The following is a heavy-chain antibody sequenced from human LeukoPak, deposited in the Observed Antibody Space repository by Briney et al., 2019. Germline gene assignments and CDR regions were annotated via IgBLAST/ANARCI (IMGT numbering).Heavy chain of an antibody. Sequence: GGALRLSCAGAGFTFSTYAMNWVRQAPGKGLECVSHISGSGDAISYAGSLKGRVTISRDNAKNSLFLQLSILRAEATAVYYCARGVYGSGSPRLDYWGQGTLVTVSS. D-gene: IGHD3-10*01. CDR3: ARGVYGSGSPRLDY. J-gene: IGHJ4*02. CDR2: ISGSGDAI. CDR1: GFTFSTYA. V-gene: IGHV3-48*03.